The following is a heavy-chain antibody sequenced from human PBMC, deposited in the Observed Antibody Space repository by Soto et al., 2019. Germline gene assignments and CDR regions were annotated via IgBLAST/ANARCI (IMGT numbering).Heavy chain of an antibody. CDR1: GYSFSSYW. CDR2: IYSGDSDT. J-gene: IGHJ5*01. V-gene: IGHV5-51*01. Sequence: EVQLVQSGAEVKMPGESLKISCKGSGYSFSSYWIGWVRQVPGQGLDWMGNIYSGDSDTTYSPSFQGQVTISADKSTRTAYLQWGSLKGSATAVYYCILSVNGARWFESWGQGTLVTVPS. CDR3: ILSVNGARWFES. D-gene: IGHD7-27*01.